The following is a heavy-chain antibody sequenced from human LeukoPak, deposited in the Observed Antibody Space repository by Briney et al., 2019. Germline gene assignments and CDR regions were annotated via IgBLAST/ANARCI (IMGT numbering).Heavy chain of an antibody. V-gene: IGHV4-30-4*01. CDR3: ARAFLTYYYDSSGYYYFDY. D-gene: IGHD3-22*01. CDR1: GVSISSGDYY. Sequence: PSETLSLTCTVSGVSISSGDYYWSWIRQPPGKGLAWIWYIYYSGSTYYNPSLKSRVTISVDTSKNQFSLKLSSVTAADTAVYYCARAFLTYYYDSSGYYYFDYWGQGTLVTVSS. CDR2: IYYSGST. J-gene: IGHJ4*02.